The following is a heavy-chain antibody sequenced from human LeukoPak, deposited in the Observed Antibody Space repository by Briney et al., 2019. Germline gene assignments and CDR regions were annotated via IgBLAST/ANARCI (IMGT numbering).Heavy chain of an antibody. CDR3: ARRAGAYSHPYDY. CDR2: IYSDNT. V-gene: IGHV3-53*01. J-gene: IGHJ4*02. D-gene: IGHD4/OR15-4a*01. CDR1: GFTVSINS. Sequence: PGGSLRLSCTVSGFTVSINSMSWVRQAPGKGLEWVSFIYSDNTHYSDSVEGRFTISRDNSKNTLYLQMNSLRAEDTAVYYCARRAGAYSHPYDYWGQGTLVTVSS.